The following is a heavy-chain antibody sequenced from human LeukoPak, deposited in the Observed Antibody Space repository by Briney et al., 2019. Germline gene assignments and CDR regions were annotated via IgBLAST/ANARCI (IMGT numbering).Heavy chain of an antibody. CDR1: GFTFSSYG. CDR3: ASSRGAFDI. D-gene: IGHD6-13*01. V-gene: IGHV3-30*03. J-gene: IGHJ3*02. Sequence: GGSLRLSCAASGFTFSSYGMHWARQAPGKGLEWVAVISYDGSNKYYADSVKGRFTISRDNSKNTLYLQMNSLRAEDTAVYYCASSRGAFDIWGQGTMVTVSS. CDR2: ISYDGSNK.